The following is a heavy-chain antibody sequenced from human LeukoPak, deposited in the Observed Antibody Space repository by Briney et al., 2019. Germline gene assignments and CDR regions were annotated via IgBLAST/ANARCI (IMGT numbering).Heavy chain of an antibody. CDR3: AKASAMIVVVSKHFDY. D-gene: IGHD3-22*01. Sequence: PGGSLRLSCAASEFTVSSNYMSWVRQAPGKGLEWVSVIYRGGSTYYADSVKGRFTISRDNSKNTLYLQMNSLRAEDTAVYYCAKASAMIVVVSKHFDYWGQGTLVTVSS. CDR2: IYRGGST. J-gene: IGHJ4*02. CDR1: EFTVSSNY. V-gene: IGHV3-66*01.